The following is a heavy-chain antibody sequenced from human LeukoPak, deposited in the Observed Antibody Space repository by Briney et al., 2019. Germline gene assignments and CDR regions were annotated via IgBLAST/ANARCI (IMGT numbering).Heavy chain of an antibody. V-gene: IGHV3-21*01. CDR2: ISSSSSYI. D-gene: IGHD1-26*01. CDR1: GFTFSSYS. Sequence: GGSLRLSCAASGFTFSSYSMNWVRQAPGKGLEWVSSISSSSSYIYYADSVKGRFTISRDNAKNSLYLQMNSLRAADTAVYYCASNSVGAGDYWGQGTLVTVSS. J-gene: IGHJ4*02. CDR3: ASNSVGAGDY.